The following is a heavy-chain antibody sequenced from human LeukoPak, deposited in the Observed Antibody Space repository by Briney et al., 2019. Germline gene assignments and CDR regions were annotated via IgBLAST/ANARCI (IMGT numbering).Heavy chain of an antibody. D-gene: IGHD1-14*01. CDR2: TSYSGNT. V-gene: IGHV4-59*02. J-gene: IGHJ5*02. Sequence: SETLSLTCTVSGGSVSSYYCSWIRQPPGKGLEWIGYTSYSGNTNYNPSLKSRVTMSVDTSRKQFSLRLTSVTASDTAVYYCARAPRKAWFDPWGQGTLVTVSS. CDR1: GGSVSSYY. CDR3: ARAPRKAWFDP.